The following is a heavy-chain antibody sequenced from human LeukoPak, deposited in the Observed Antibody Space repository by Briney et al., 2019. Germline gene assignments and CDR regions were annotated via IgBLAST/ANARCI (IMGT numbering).Heavy chain of an antibody. CDR2: ISWNSGSI. J-gene: IGHJ4*02. CDR3: AKDIAAASYYFDY. D-gene: IGHD6-13*01. CDR1: GLLFSDAW. V-gene: IGHV3-9*01. Sequence: PGGSLRLSCAVSGLLFSDAWMSWVRQGPGKGLEWVSGISWNSGSIGYADSVKGRFTISRDNAKNSLYLQMNSLRAEDTALYYCAKDIAAASYYFDYWGQGTLVTVSS.